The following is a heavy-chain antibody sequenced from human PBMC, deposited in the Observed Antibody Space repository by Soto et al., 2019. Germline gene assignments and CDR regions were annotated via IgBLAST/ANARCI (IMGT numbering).Heavy chain of an antibody. CDR3: GRDRGGVLEGFDM. CDR1: GFTFSSYS. V-gene: IGHV3-21*01. J-gene: IGHJ3*02. D-gene: IGHD3-10*01. Sequence: EVQLVESGGGLVKPGGSLRLSCAASGFTFSSYSMNWVRQAPGKGLEWVSSISSSSSYIYYADSVKGRFTISRENTKNTMHLKINSLEAEATAVISCGRDRGGVLEGFDMWGQGTMVTVSS. CDR2: ISSSSSYI.